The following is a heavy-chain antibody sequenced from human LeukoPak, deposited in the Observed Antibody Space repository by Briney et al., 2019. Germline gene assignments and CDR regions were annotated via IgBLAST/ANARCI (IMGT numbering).Heavy chain of an antibody. CDR1: GGSFSGYY. V-gene: IGHV4-34*01. CDR2: INHSGST. CDR3: ASMVRGAPISY. Sequence: SETLSLTCAVYGGSFSGYYWSWIRQPPGKGLEWIGEINHSGSTNYNPSLKSRVTISVDTTKNQFSLKLSSVTAADTAVYYCASMVRGAPISYWGLGTLVTVSS. D-gene: IGHD3-10*01. J-gene: IGHJ4*02.